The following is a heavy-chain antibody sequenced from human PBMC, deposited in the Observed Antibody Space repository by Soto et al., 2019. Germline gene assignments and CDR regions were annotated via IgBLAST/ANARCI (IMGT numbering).Heavy chain of an antibody. CDR2: IKPDGSEV. Sequence: EVQLVESGGGLVLPGGSPRLSCAASGFIFSSSWMTWVRQAPGKGLEWVANIKPDGSEVYYADSVKRRFTISRDNPSNSLYLQMSSLRADDTAVYYCAIESLLKSIPIDGYYYYAMDVSGQGTTVIVSS. CDR3: AIESLLKSIPIDGYYYYAMDV. D-gene: IGHD2-2*03. J-gene: IGHJ6*02. CDR1: GFIFSSSW. V-gene: IGHV3-7*03.